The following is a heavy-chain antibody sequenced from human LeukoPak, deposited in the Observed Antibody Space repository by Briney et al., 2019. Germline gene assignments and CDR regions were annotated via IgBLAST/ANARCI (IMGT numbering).Heavy chain of an antibody. CDR3: ARDEYANSPGYFDH. D-gene: IGHD2-2*01. Sequence: GGSLRLSCAASGFTFSSYSMNWVRQAPGKGLEWVSCISGSGSYLYYTDSVKGRFTVSRDNARNSLYLQMNSLRAEDTAVYYCARDEYANSPGYFDHWGQGTLVTVSS. CDR1: GFTFSSYS. CDR2: ISGSGSYL. V-gene: IGHV3-21*01. J-gene: IGHJ4*01.